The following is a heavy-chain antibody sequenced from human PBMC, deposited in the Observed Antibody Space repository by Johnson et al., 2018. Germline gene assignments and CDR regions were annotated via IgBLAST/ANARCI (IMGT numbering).Heavy chain of an antibody. CDR3: ARDVKTAYYYDSSGYTDAFDI. Sequence: QVQLVESGGGVVQPGRSXRLSCAASGFTFSSYAMHWVRQAPGKGLEWVAVIWYAGSNKYYADSVKGRFTISRDNSKNTLHLQMNRQRAEDTAVYHCARDVKTAYYYDSSGYTDAFDIWGQGTMVTVSS. CDR2: IWYAGSNK. D-gene: IGHD3-22*01. CDR1: GFTFSSYA. J-gene: IGHJ3*02. V-gene: IGHV3-33*08.